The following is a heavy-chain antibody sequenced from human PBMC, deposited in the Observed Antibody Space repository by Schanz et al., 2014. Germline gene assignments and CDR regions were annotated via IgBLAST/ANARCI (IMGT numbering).Heavy chain of an antibody. D-gene: IGHD5-12*01. CDR1: GFTFTNSD. CDR2: IRYDGNKQ. CDR3: AKGRGYSGYGIDS. J-gene: IGHJ4*02. Sequence: HVHLAESGGGVLQPGGSLRLSCAASGFTFTNSDMHWVRQAPGKGLEWVAFIRYDGNKQHYIDAVKGRFTISRDNSKNTLYLQVNSMRTEDTAVYYCAKGRGYSGYGIDSWGQGTLVTVSS. V-gene: IGHV3-30*02.